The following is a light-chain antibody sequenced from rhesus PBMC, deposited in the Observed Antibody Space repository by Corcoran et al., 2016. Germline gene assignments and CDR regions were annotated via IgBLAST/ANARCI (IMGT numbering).Light chain of an antibody. CDR1: QSVNSY. J-gene: IGKJ1*01. Sequence: QVILTQSPATLSLSPVERATLSCRASQSVNSYLAWYQQKPGQAPKLLIYGASSRATGIPDRFSGSGSGTEFTLTISSLEPDDFAVYYCQKYSNSPWTFGQGTKVEIK. CDR2: GAS. CDR3: QKYSNSPWT. V-gene: IGKV3-53*02.